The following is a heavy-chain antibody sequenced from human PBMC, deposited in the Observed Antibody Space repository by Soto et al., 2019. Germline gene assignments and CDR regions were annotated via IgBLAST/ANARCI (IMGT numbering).Heavy chain of an antibody. CDR2: R. CDR3: ARDLGEALATLTLDS. V-gene: IGHV3-21*01. D-gene: IGHD3-16*01. Sequence: RFYADSLKGRFTISRDDAKNSLYLPMNSLRVEDTGVYYCARDLGEALATLTLDSWGQGTLVTVSS. J-gene: IGHJ4*02.